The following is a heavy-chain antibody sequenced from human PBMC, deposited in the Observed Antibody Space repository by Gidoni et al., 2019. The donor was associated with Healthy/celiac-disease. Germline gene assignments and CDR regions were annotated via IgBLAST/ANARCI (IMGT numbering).Heavy chain of an antibody. D-gene: IGHD3-22*01. CDR1: GFTLPDHY. CDR3: ARSVYYYDSSDAFDI. V-gene: IGHV3-72*01. J-gene: IGHJ3*02. Sequence: EVQLVEYGGGLVQPGGSLRLSCAASGFTLPDHYMEWVRQSPGKGLEWVGRTRNKAKSYTTEYAASVKGRCTISRDDSKNSLYLQMNSLKTEDTAVYYCARSVYYYDSSDAFDIWGQGTMVTVSS. CDR2: TRNKAKSYTT.